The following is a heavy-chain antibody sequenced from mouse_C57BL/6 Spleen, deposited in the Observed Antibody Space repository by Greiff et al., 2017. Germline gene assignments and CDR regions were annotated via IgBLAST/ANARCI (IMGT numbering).Heavy chain of an antibody. CDR2: IYPRSGNT. V-gene: IGHV1-81*01. J-gene: IGHJ4*01. D-gene: IGHD1-1*01. Sequence: QVQLQQSGAELARPGASVKLSCKASGYTFTSYGISWVKQRTGQGLEWIGEIYPRSGNTYYNEKFKGKATLTADKSSSTAYMELRSLTSEDSAVYFCARFHDSSYYYAMDYWGQGTSVTVSS. CDR1: GYTFTSYG. CDR3: ARFHDSSYYYAMDY.